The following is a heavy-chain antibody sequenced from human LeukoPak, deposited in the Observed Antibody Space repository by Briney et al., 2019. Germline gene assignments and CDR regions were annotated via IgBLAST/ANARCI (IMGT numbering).Heavy chain of an antibody. CDR3: AASLWFGIYPDY. V-gene: IGHV4-34*01. Sequence: SETLSLTCAVYSGSFSGYYWTWFRQPPGKGLEWIGEFNHSWGANYNPSFKSRVTISVDTSNNHLSLSLNSVTAADTAVYYCAASLWFGIYPDYWGQGSLVTVSS. J-gene: IGHJ4*02. D-gene: IGHD3-10*01. CDR1: SGSFSGYY. CDR2: FNHSWGA.